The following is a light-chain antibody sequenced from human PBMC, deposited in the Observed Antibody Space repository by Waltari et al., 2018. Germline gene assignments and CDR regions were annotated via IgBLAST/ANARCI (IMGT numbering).Light chain of an antibody. V-gene: IGKV3-20*01. Sequence: EIVLTQSPGTLSLSPGDRATSSCRASQSVSRALAWYQQKPGQAPRLLIYAASSRATGIPDRFSGSGSGTDFSLTISRLEPEDFAVYYCQHYVRLPVTFGQGTKVEIK. CDR1: QSVSRA. CDR2: AAS. CDR3: QHYVRLPVT. J-gene: IGKJ1*01.